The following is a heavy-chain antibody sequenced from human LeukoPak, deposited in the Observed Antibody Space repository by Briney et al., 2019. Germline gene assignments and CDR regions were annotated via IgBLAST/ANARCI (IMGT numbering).Heavy chain of an antibody. V-gene: IGHV3-33*01. D-gene: IGHD3-22*01. J-gene: IGHJ4*02. CDR2: IWYDGSNK. Sequence: GRSLRLSCAASGYTFSSYGMHWVRQAPGKGLEWVAVIWYDGSNKYYADSVKGRFTISRDNSKNTLYLQMNSLRAEDTAVYYCARNRRYYDSSGLPHFDYWGQGTLVTVSS. CDR3: ARNRRYYDSSGLPHFDY. CDR1: GYTFSSYG.